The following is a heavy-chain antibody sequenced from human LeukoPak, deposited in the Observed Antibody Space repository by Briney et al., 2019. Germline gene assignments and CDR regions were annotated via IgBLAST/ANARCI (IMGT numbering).Heavy chain of an antibody. CDR3: ARGYYGDYSGAFDI. V-gene: IGHV4-59*12. CDR1: GGSISSYY. D-gene: IGHD4-17*01. Sequence: NPSETLSLTCTVSGGSISSYYWSWIRQPPGKGLEWIGYIYYSGSTNYNSSLKSRVTILVDMSKNQFSLKLSSVTAADTAVYYCARGYYGDYSGAFDIWGQGTMVTVSS. J-gene: IGHJ3*02. CDR2: IYYSGST.